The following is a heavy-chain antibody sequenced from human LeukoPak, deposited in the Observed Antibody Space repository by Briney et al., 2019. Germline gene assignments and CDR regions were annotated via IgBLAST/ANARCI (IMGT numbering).Heavy chain of an antibody. J-gene: IGHJ4*02. D-gene: IGHD5-12*01. CDR1: GGSFSGYY. CDR2: INHSGST. Sequence: SETLSLTCAVYGGSFSGYYWSWIRQPPGKGLEWIGEINHSGSTNYNPSLKSRVTISVDTSKNQFSLKLSSVTAADTAVYYCARCGRDLYSGYDWSLVYWGQGTLVTVSS. CDR3: ARCGRDLYSGYDWSLVY. V-gene: IGHV4-34*01.